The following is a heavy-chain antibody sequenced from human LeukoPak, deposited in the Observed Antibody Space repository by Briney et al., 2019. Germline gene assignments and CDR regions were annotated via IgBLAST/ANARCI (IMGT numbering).Heavy chain of an antibody. D-gene: IGHD4-17*01. Sequence: GGSLRLSCEASGFSFDDYAMHWVRQAPGKGLEWVAGISRNSYNIAYGDSVKGRFTISRDNAKNSLYLQMNSLRAEDTAVYYCAREPYDYGDYGPFWGQGTLVTVSS. V-gene: IGHV3-9*01. CDR2: ISRNSYNI. CDR3: AREPYDYGDYGPF. J-gene: IGHJ4*02. CDR1: GFSFDDYA.